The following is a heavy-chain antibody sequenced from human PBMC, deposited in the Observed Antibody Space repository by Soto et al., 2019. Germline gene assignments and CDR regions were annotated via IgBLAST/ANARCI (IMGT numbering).Heavy chain of an antibody. CDR1: GYTFTSYG. V-gene: IGHV1-18*04. CDR3: ARDGMITFGGENLADYYYYGTDV. Sequence: ASVKVSCKASGYTFTSYGISWVRQAPGQGLEWMGWISAYNGNTNYAQKLQGRVTMTTDTSTSTAYMELRSLRSDDTAVYYCARDGMITFGGENLADYYYYGTDVWGQGTTVTVSS. J-gene: IGHJ6*02. D-gene: IGHD3-16*01. CDR2: ISAYNGNT.